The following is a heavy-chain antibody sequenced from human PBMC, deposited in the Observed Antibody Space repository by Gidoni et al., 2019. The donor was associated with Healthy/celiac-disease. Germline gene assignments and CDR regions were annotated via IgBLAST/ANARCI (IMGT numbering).Heavy chain of an antibody. Sequence: QVQLVESGGGLVKPGGSLRLSCAASGFTLSDYYLSWIRQAPGKGLELGSYSSSSGSTIYYSDSVKGRFTISRDNAKNSLYLQMNSLRAEDTAVYYCATAGAAAPEIYYYYYGMDVWGQGTTVTVSS. CDR1: GFTLSDYY. J-gene: IGHJ6*02. CDR2: SSSSGSTI. V-gene: IGHV3-11*01. D-gene: IGHD6-13*01. CDR3: ATAGAAAPEIYYYYYGMDV.